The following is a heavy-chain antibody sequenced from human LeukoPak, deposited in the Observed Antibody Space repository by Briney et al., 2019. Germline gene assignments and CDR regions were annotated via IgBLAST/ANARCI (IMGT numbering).Heavy chain of an antibody. CDR3: ARDKLTSGYSYGNDAFDI. CDR2: ISYDGSNK. Sequence: GGSLRLSCAASGFTFSSYAMHWVRQAPGKGLEWVAVISYDGSNKYYADSVKGRFTISRDNSKNTLYLQMNSLRAEDTAVYYCARDKLTSGYSYGNDAFDIWGQGTMVTVSS. CDR1: GFTFSSYA. D-gene: IGHD5-18*01. V-gene: IGHV3-30-3*01. J-gene: IGHJ3*02.